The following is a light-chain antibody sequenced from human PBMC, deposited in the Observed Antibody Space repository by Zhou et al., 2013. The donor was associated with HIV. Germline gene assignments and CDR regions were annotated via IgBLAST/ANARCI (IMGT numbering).Light chain of an antibody. CDR3: QQYQSYPYT. V-gene: IGKV1-5*03. CDR2: KAS. CDR1: QSISSW. J-gene: IGKJ2*01. Sequence: DIQMTQSPSTLSASVGDRVTITCRASQSISSWLAWYQQKPGKAPKLLIYKASRVESGVPSRFSGTGSGTDFTLTLSSLQPDDFATYYCQQYQSYPYTFGQGTKLDIK.